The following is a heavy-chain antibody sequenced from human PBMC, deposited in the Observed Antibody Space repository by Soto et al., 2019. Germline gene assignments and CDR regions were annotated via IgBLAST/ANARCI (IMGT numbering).Heavy chain of an antibody. CDR2: IDGSGRNT. V-gene: IGHV3-23*01. CDR3: AKDGGSVCSGGTCYFQAPDY. Sequence: AGGSLRLSCAASGFTFSSYAMSWVRQAPGKGLEWVSGIDGSGRNTYYADSVKGRFTISRDNSKNTLSVQMNGLRVEDTALYYCAKDGGSVCSGGTCYFQAPDYWGQGTLVIVSS. D-gene: IGHD2-15*01. CDR1: GFTFSSYA. J-gene: IGHJ4*02.